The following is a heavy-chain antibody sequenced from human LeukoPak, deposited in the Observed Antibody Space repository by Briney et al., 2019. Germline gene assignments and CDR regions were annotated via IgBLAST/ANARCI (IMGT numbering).Heavy chain of an antibody. Sequence: GGSLRLSCAASGFTFSSYAMSWVRQAPGKGLEWVSAISGSGGSTYYADSVKGRFTISRDNSKNTLYPQMNSLRAEDTAVYYCAKRNSSSWGGFDYWGQGTLVTVSS. D-gene: IGHD6-13*01. CDR2: ISGSGGST. CDR1: GFTFSSYA. J-gene: IGHJ4*02. V-gene: IGHV3-23*01. CDR3: AKRNSSSWGGFDY.